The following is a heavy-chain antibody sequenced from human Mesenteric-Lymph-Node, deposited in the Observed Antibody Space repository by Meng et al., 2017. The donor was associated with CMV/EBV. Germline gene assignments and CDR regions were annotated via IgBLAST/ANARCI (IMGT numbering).Heavy chain of an antibody. D-gene: IGHD3-10*01. CDR2: ISWDGGST. CDR3: AKNEPSGIWFGELTS. CDR1: GFTFDAYA. V-gene: IGHV3-43D*03. Sequence: GGSLRLSCAASGFTFDAYAMHWVRQAPGKGLEWVSLISWDGGSTYYADSVKGRFTISRDNSKNSLYLQMNSLRAEDTALYYCAKNEPSGIWFGELTSWGQGTLVTVSS. J-gene: IGHJ4*02.